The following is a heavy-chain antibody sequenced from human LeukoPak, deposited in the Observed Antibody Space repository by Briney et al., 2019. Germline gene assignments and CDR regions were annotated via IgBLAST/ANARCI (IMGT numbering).Heavy chain of an antibody. D-gene: IGHD1-7*01. V-gene: IGHV3-74*01. CDR3: ARGGLTGTTIPYFDY. Sequence: GGSPRLSCTASEFTFSSYWMHWVRQPPGKGLVWVSRINSDGSSTSYADAVKGRFTISRDNAKNTLYLRMNSLRAEDTAVYYCARGGLTGTTIPYFDYWGQGTLVTVSS. J-gene: IGHJ4*02. CDR2: INSDGSST. CDR1: EFTFSSYW.